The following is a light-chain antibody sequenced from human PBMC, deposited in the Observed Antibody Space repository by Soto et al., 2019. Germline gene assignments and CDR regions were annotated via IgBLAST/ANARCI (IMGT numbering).Light chain of an antibody. CDR2: EVS. V-gene: IGLV2-14*01. CDR3: SSYTSSSIDYV. J-gene: IGLJ1*01. Sequence: HSALTQPASVSGSPGQSITISCTGTSSDVGGYNYVSCYQQHPGKAPKLMIYEVSNRPSGVSNRFSGSKSGNTASLTISGLQAEDEADYNCSSYTSSSIDYVFGTGTKLTVL. CDR1: SSDVGGYNY.